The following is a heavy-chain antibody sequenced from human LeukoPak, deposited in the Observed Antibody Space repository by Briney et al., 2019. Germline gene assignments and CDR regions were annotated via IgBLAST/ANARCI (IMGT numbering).Heavy chain of an antibody. CDR3: ARAEGYYYDSSGYRQYFQH. V-gene: IGHV5-51*01. Sequence: GESLKISCKGSGYSFTSYWIGWVRQMPGKGLEWMRIIYPGDSDTRYSPSFRGQVTISADKSISTAYLQWSSLKASDTAIYYCARAEGYYYDSSGYRQYFQHWGQGTLVTVSS. J-gene: IGHJ1*01. CDR2: IYPGDSDT. CDR1: GYSFTSYW. D-gene: IGHD3-22*01.